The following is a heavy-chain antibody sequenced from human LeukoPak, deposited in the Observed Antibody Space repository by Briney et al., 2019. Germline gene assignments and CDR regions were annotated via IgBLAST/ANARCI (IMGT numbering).Heavy chain of an antibody. J-gene: IGHJ6*03. CDR2: ISGSDRTT. CDR1: GFTFSSYA. Sequence: GGSLRLSCAASGFTFSSYAMSWVRQAPGKGLEWVSAISGSDRTTYYADSVKGRFTISRDNSKNTLYLQMNSLRAEDTAVYYCARDRPYDYYMDVWGKGTTVTVSS. CDR3: ARDRPYDYYMDV. V-gene: IGHV3-23*01.